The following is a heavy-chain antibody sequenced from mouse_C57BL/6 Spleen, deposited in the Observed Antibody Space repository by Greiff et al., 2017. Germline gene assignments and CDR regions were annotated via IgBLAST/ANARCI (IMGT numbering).Heavy chain of an antibody. Sequence: EVKVVESGGGLVKPGGSLKLSCAASGFTFSDYGMHWVRQAPEKGLEWVAYISSGSSTIYYADTVKGRFTISRDNAKNTLFLQMTSLRSEDTAMYYCARLYDGYYAMDYWGQGTSVTVSS. V-gene: IGHV5-17*01. CDR3: ARLYDGYYAMDY. J-gene: IGHJ4*01. CDR2: ISSGSSTI. CDR1: GFTFSDYG. D-gene: IGHD2-3*01.